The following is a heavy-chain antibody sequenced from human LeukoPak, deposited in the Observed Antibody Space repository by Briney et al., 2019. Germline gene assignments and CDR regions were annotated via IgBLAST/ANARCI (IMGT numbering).Heavy chain of an antibody. Sequence: PSETLSLTCAVYGGSFSGYYWSWIRQPPGKGLEWIGEINHSGSTNYNPSLKSRVTISVDTSKNQFSLKLSSVTAADTAVYYCAREAGIIQLWAILPIYYMDVWGKGTTVTVSS. V-gene: IGHV4-34*01. CDR2: INHSGST. CDR3: AREAGIIQLWAILPIYYMDV. CDR1: GGSFSGYY. J-gene: IGHJ6*03. D-gene: IGHD5-18*01.